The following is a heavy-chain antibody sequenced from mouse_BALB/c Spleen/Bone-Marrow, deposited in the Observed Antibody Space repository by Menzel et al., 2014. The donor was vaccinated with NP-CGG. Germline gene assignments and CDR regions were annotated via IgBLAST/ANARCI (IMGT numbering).Heavy chain of an antibody. J-gene: IGHJ3*01. Sequence: LQESGAELMKPGASVKISCKATGYTFSSYWIEWVKQRPGHGLEWIGEILPGSGTTNYIEKFKGKATFTADTSSSTAYMQLSSLTSEDSAVYYCARGGSSGTSLLPYCGQGHLVTVS. V-gene: IGHV1-9*01. CDR1: GYTFSSYW. CDR3: ARGGSSGTSLLPY. D-gene: IGHD1-1*01. CDR2: ILPGSGTT.